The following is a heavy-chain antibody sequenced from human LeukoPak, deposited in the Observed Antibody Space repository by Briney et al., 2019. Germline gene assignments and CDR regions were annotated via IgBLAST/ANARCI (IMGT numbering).Heavy chain of an antibody. CDR3: AGLVGRYSSGLYYYY. J-gene: IGHJ6*03. V-gene: IGHV4-4*02. D-gene: IGHD3-22*01. CDR1: GDSINSLDL. CDR2: MYLSGTT. Sequence: SETLSLTCTVSGDSINSLDLWSWVRQPPGKGLEWIGEMYLSGTTHSNPSVKSRVTTSIDKSKNQFFLNLSSVTAADTAVYYCAGLVGRYSSGLYYYY.